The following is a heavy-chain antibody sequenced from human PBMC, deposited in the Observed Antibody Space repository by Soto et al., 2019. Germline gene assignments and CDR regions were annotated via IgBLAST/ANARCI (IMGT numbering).Heavy chain of an antibody. D-gene: IGHD6-13*01. CDR3: ARAPTYSSSWLDY. CDR2: IYASGTT. J-gene: IGHJ4*02. V-gene: IGHV4-4*07. Sequence: QVQLQESGPGLVKPSETRSLTCTVSGGSISSYYWSWIRQPAGKGLEWIGRIYASGTTYYNPSLKSRVTMSVDTSKNQFSLKLSSVTAADTAVYYCARAPTYSSSWLDYWGQGTLVTVSS. CDR1: GGSISSYY.